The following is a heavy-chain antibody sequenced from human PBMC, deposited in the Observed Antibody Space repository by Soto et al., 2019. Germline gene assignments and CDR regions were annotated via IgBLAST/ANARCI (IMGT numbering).Heavy chain of an antibody. CDR3: ARDDSSLSYYYYGMDV. V-gene: IGHV1-46*01. D-gene: IGHD6-13*01. CDR2: INPSGGST. CDR1: GYTFTSYY. Sequence: ASVKVSCKASGYTFTSYYMHWVRQAPGQGLEWMGIINPSGGSTSYAQKFQGRVTMTRDTSTSTVYMELSSLRSEDTAVYYCARDDSSLSYYYYGMDVWGQGATVTVSS. J-gene: IGHJ6*02.